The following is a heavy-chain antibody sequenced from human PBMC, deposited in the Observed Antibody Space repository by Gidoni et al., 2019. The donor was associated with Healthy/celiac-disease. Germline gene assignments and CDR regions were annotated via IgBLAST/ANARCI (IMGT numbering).Heavy chain of an antibody. CDR2: ISYDGSNK. CDR3: ARASGTWERPYYYGMDV. V-gene: IGHV3-30-3*01. J-gene: IGHJ6*02. Sequence: GLEWVAVISYDGSNKYYADSVKGRFTISRDNSKNTLYLQMNSLRAEDTAVYYCARASGTWERPYYYGMDVWGQGTTVTVSS. D-gene: IGHD3-10*01.